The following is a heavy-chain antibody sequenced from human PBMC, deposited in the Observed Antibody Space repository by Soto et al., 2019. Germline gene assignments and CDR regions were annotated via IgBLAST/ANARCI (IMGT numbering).Heavy chain of an antibody. CDR3: AKGGLLPRXHRWF. CDR2: ISGSGVDT. J-gene: IGHJ1*01. D-gene: IGHD3-16*02. V-gene: IGHV3-23*01. CDR1: GFTFRNYP. Sequence: GGSLRLSCAASGFTFRNYPMTWVRQAPGKGLDWVSTISGSGVDTYYPDSVKGRVTISRDNSKNTLYLQIXSLRAXXXAVXXGAKGGLLPRXHRWFWGQXTXVTVSS.